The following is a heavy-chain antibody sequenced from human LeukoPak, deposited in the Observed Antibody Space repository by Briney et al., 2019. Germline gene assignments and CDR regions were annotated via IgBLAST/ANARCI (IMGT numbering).Heavy chain of an antibody. CDR1: GDSVSSNIGA. CDR2: TYYRSRWYD. V-gene: IGHV6-1*01. D-gene: IGHD6-13*01. J-gene: IGHJ3*02. Sequence: SQTLSLTCAISGDSVSSNIGAWNWIRQSPSRGLEWLGGTYYRSRWYDDYVVSVKGRITINPDTSKNQFSLQLNSVTPEDTAVYYCAREIAGTCAFDIWGQGTVVTVSS. CDR3: AREIAGTCAFDI.